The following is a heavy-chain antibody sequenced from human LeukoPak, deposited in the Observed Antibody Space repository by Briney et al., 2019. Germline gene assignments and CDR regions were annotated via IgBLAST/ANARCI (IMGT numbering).Heavy chain of an antibody. CDR1: GFTFDDYG. D-gene: IGHD4-17*01. Sequence: GGSLRLXSAASGFTFDDYGMRWVRQAPGKGLEWVSGINWNGGSTGYADSVKGRFTISRDNAKNSLYLQMNSLRAEDTALYYCARAGGLRGAFDIWGQGTMVTVSS. V-gene: IGHV3-20*04. CDR2: INWNGGST. J-gene: IGHJ3*02. CDR3: ARAGGLRGAFDI.